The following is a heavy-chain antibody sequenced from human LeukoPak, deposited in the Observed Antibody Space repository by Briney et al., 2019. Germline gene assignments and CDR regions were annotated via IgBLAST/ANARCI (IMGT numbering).Heavy chain of an antibody. Sequence: GGSLRLSCAASGFIFSNAWMTWVRQAPGKGLEGVGRMESNPAGGRVDYAAPLKGRFTISRDDSKNTLYLQVNILRSEDTAVYYCTTLSHDIHYWGQGTLVTVSS. J-gene: IGHJ4*02. CDR3: TTLSHDIHY. V-gene: IGHV3-15*04. D-gene: IGHD3-9*01. CDR2: MESNPAGGRV. CDR1: GFIFSNAW.